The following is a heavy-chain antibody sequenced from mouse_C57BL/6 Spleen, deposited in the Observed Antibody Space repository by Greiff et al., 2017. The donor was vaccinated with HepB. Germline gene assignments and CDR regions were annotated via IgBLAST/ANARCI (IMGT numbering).Heavy chain of an antibody. V-gene: IGHV3-6*01. J-gene: IGHJ2*01. Sequence: EVQLQESGPGLVKPSQSLSLTCSVTGYSITSGYYWNWIRQFPGNKLEWMGYISYDGSNNYNPSLKNRISITRDTSKNQFFLKLNSVTTEDTATYYCARVATVVHFDYWGQGTTLTVSS. CDR3: ARVATVVHFDY. CDR2: ISYDGSN. CDR1: GYSITSGYY. D-gene: IGHD1-1*01.